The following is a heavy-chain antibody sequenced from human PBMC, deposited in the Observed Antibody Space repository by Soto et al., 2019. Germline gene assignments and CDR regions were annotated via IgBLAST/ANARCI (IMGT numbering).Heavy chain of an antibody. D-gene: IGHD6-6*01. V-gene: IGHV3-23*01. CDR2: IKIGGDT. Sequence: VQLLESGGGLVQPGGSLRLSCAASGFTFSSFSLSWVCQAPGKVLEWVSAIKIGGDTHYVDSVKGRFTISRDNSRSTLYLQMNRLRAEDTAVYYFAKVGPKIGTGSSEYFDYWGQWTLVTVSS. CDR3: AKVGPKIGTGSSEYFDY. CDR1: GFTFSSFS. J-gene: IGHJ4*02.